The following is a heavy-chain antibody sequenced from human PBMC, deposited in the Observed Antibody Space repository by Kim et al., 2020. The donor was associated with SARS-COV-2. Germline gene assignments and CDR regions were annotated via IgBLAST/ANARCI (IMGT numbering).Heavy chain of an antibody. D-gene: IGHD3-22*01. CDR2: FDPEDGET. CDR3: ATFHETVSRYYYDSRGVVGAFDI. J-gene: IGHJ3*02. Sequence: ASVKVSCKVSGYTLTELSMHWVRQAPGKGLEWMGGFDPEDGETIYAQKFQGRVTMTEDTSTDTAYMELSSLRSEDSAVYYCATFHETVSRYYYDSRGVVGAFDIWGQGTMVTVSS. CDR1: GYTLTELS. V-gene: IGHV1-24*01.